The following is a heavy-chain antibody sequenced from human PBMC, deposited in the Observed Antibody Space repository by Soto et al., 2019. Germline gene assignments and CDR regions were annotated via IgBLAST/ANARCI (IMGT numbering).Heavy chain of an antibody. D-gene: IGHD3-16*02. Sequence: PGESLKISCKGSGYSFTSYWISWVRQMPGKGLEWMGRIDPSDSYTNYSPSFQGHVTISADKSIGTAYLQWSSLKASDTAMYYCARSKYRGNYYYYYGMDVWGQGTTVTVSS. CDR1: GYSFTSYW. J-gene: IGHJ6*02. CDR2: IDPSDSYT. CDR3: ARSKYRGNYYYYYGMDV. V-gene: IGHV5-10-1*01.